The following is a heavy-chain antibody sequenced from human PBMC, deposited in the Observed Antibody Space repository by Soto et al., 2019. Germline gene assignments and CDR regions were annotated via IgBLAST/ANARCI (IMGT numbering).Heavy chain of an antibody. CDR3: AKDQTIVVVPAAMDV. CDR2: IKGSGSNT. J-gene: IGHJ6*02. V-gene: IGHV3-23*01. CDR1: GFTFGSYW. D-gene: IGHD2-2*01. Sequence: GGSLILSCAASGFTFGSYWMSWVRQAPGKGLEWVSAIKGSGSNTYYADSVKGRFTISRDNSKNTLYLQMNSLRAEDTAVYYCAKDQTIVVVPAAMDVWGQGTTVTISS.